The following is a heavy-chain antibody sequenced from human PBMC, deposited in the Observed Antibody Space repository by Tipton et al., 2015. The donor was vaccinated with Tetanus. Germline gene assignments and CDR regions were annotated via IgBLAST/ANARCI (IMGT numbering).Heavy chain of an antibody. CDR2: LNPKSGSA. J-gene: IGHJ2*01. V-gene: IGHV1-8*02. CDR3: AKGVAPVWEWSFDL. CDR1: GYTFTSYG. Sequence: QLVQSGAEVKKPGASVKVSCKASGYTFTSYGLNWVRKAAGRGFEWMGWLNPKSGSAAYAPRFQGRVTMTTNTSITTAFMEVASLTYEDTAVYYCAKGVAPVWEWSFDLWGRGTLVTVSS. D-gene: IGHD3-3*01.